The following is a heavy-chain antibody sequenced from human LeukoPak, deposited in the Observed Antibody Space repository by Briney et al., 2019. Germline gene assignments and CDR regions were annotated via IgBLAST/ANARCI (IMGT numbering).Heavy chain of an antibody. Sequence: PGGSLRLSCAASGFTFSSYWMHWVRQARGKVRVWVSRINSDWSSTSYADSVKGRCTISRDNAKNALYLQMNSLRAEDTDVYYCERLATTVNKYVYWGQGTLVTVSS. J-gene: IGHJ4*02. CDR1: GFTFSSYW. D-gene: IGHD4-17*01. CDR3: ERLATTVNKYVY. V-gene: IGHV3-74*01. CDR2: INSDWSST.